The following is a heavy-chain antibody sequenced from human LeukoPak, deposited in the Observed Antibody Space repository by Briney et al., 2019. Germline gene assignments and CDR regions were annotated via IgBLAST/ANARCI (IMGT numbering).Heavy chain of an antibody. J-gene: IGHJ4*02. CDR1: GFTFSSYG. D-gene: IGHD1-26*01. V-gene: IGHV3-33*06. CDR3: AKYGPQDSGSSHFDY. CDR2: IWYDGSNK. Sequence: QPGRSLRLSCAASGFTFSSYGMHWVRQAPGKGLEWVAVIWYDGSNKYYADSVKGRFTTSRDNSKNTLFLQMNSLRAEDTAIYYCAKYGPQDSGSSHFDYWGQGALVTVSS.